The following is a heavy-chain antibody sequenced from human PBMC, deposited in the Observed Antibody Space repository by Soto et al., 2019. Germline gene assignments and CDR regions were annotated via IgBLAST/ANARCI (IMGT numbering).Heavy chain of an antibody. J-gene: IGHJ6*02. D-gene: IGHD3-3*01. CDR1: GYSFTSYW. Sequence: GESLNISCKXSGYSFTSYWIGWVRQMPGKGLEWMGIIYPGDSDTRYSPSFQGQVTISADKSISTAYLQWSSLKASDTAMYYCARGYYDFWSGPSPVYYGMDGWGQGTTGTVSS. V-gene: IGHV5-51*01. CDR2: IYPGDSDT. CDR3: ARGYYDFWSGPSPVYYGMDG.